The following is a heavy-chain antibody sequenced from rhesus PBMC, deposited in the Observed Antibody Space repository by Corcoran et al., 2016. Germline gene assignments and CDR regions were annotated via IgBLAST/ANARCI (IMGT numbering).Heavy chain of an antibody. J-gene: IGHJ6*01. V-gene: IGHV3-28*02. Sequence: EVQLVQSGGGLAKPGGSLRLSCRVSGFTLGDNWMPWVRQAPGKGLEWISAVDGADSTTYYADSVRGRFTASRENAKNTLYLQADSLRVEDTAVYYCADIYGLDSWGQGVVVTVSS. CDR2: VDGADSTT. CDR1: GFTLGDNW. CDR3: ADIYGLDS.